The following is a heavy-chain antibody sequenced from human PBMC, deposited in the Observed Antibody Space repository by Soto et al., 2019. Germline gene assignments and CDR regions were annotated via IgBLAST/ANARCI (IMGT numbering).Heavy chain of an antibody. CDR1: GFSIMSYG. J-gene: IGHJ6*02. CDR3: AKWGVCSTICPPEAGHYYGLDV. D-gene: IGHD2-2*01. CDR2: ISYDGSNK. V-gene: IGHV3-30*18. Sequence: QVQLVESGGGMVQPGRSLRLSCAASGFSIMSYGMHWVRQAPGKGLEWVAIISYDGSNKNYADSVKGRFTISRDISDNTLHLLDNSLRPEDTAVYYCAKWGVCSTICPPEAGHYYGLDVWGQGTTVTGS.